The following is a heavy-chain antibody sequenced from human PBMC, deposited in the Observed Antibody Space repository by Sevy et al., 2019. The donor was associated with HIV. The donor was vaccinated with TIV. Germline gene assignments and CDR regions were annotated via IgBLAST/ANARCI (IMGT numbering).Heavy chain of an antibody. CDR3: AHVTFGRFES. Sequence: GGSLRLSCAASGFTFSANWMNWVRQAPGKGLEWLANIKADGSDKHYVDSVEGRFTISRDNAKNLLFLQMNSLGVEDTAVYYCAHVTFGRFESWGQGTLVTVSS. CDR2: IKADGSDK. D-gene: IGHD3-16*01. J-gene: IGHJ4*02. V-gene: IGHV3-7*01. CDR1: GFTFSANW.